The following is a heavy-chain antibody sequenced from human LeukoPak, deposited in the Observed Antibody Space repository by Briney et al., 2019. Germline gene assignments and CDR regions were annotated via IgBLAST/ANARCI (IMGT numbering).Heavy chain of an antibody. CDR1: GFTFSSYS. Sequence: PGGSLRLSCAASGFTFSSYSMNWVRQAPGKGLEWVAYISSSSNTIDSADSVKGRFTISRDNAKNSLYLQMNSLRAEGTAVYYCARARGYSYGYSDYWGQGTLVTVSS. J-gene: IGHJ4*02. V-gene: IGHV3-48*01. D-gene: IGHD5-18*01. CDR2: ISSSSNTI. CDR3: ARARGYSYGYSDY.